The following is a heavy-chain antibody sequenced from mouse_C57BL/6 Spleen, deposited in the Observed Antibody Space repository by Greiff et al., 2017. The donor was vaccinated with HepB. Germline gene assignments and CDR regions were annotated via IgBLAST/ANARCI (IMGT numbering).Heavy chain of an antibody. CDR1: GYTFTDYY. CDR2: INPYNGGT. J-gene: IGHJ4*01. Sequence: EVQLQQSGPVLVKPGASVKMSCKASGYTFTDYYMNWVKQSHGKSLEWIGVINPYNGGTSYNQKFKGKATLTVDKSSSTAYMELNSLTSEDSAVYYCARGDEVTTGYYYAMDYWGQGTSVTVSS. V-gene: IGHV1-19*01. D-gene: IGHD2-2*01. CDR3: ARGDEVTTGYYYAMDY.